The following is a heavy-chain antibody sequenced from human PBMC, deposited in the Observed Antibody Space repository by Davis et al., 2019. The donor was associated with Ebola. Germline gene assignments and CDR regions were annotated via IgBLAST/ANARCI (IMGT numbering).Heavy chain of an antibody. Sequence: PGGSLRLSCAASGFTFSSYSMNWVRQAPGKGLEWVSSITVTSNYTYYADSVKGRFTTSRDNAKNSLYLQMNSLRAEDTAVYYCARRNWFDPWGQGTLVTVSS. CDR2: ITVTSNYT. J-gene: IGHJ5*02. CDR3: ARRNWFDP. CDR1: GFTFSSYS. V-gene: IGHV3-21*01.